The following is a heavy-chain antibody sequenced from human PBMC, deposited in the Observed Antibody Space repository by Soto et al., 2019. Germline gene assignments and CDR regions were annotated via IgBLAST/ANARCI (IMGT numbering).Heavy chain of an antibody. J-gene: IGHJ5*01. V-gene: IGHV3-74*01. CDR2: INGDGSST. CDR1: GFPFSNYG. CDR3: AGSPGLSRISGTTLGA. D-gene: IGHD1-7*01. Sequence: GGSLSLSCAASGFPFSNYGMRWVRQAPGKGLVWVSRINGDGSSTSYADSVKGRFTISRDNAKNMLYLQVNSLRADDTAVYYCAGSPGLSRISGTTLGAWGQGTLVTVSS.